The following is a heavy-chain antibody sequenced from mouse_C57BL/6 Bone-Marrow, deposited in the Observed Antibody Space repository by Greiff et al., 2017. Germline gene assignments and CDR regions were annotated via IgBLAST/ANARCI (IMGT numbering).Heavy chain of an antibody. Sequence: QVQLQQPGAELVRPGSSVKLSCKASGYTFTSYWMHWVKQRPIQGLEWIGNIDPSDSETHYNQKFKDKATLTVDKSSSTAYMQLSSLTSEDSEVYYCARRGVASWYFDVWGTGTTVTVSS. V-gene: IGHV1-52*01. CDR2: IDPSDSET. CDR3: ARRGVASWYFDV. CDR1: GYTFTSYW. J-gene: IGHJ1*03.